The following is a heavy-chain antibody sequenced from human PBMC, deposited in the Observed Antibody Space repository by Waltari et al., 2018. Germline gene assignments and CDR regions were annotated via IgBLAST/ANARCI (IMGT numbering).Heavy chain of an antibody. J-gene: IGHJ4*02. D-gene: IGHD3-22*01. CDR2: IYYSGST. CDR1: GGSISSSSYY. V-gene: IGHV4-39*01. Sequence: QLQLQESGPGLVKPSETLSLTCTVSGGSISSSSYYWGWLRPPPGKGLEWIGSIYYSGSTYYNPSLKSRVTISVDTSKNQFSLKLSSVTAADTAVYYCARLGSYYYDSSGYSYFDYWGQGTLVTVSS. CDR3: ARLGSYYYDSSGYSYFDY.